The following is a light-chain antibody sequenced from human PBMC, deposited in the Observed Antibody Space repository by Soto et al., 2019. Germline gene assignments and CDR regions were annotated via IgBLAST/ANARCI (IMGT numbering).Light chain of an antibody. CDR1: SSDVGAYNY. CDR3: FSHRGGDSHV. V-gene: IGLV2-14*01. Sequence: SVLTQPASVSGSPGQSITISCTGTSSDVGAYNYVSWYQQYPGKAPKLMIYGVTNRPSRVSSRFSGSKTGNTASLTISGLQAEDEADYYCFSHRGGDSHVFGTGTKVTVL. J-gene: IGLJ1*01. CDR2: GVT.